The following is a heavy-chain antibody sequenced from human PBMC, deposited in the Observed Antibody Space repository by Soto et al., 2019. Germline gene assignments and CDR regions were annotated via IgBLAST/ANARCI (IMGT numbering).Heavy chain of an antibody. CDR2: INQGGNEI. CDR3: ATEVGTPSVRAALNM. J-gene: IGHJ3*02. V-gene: IGHV3-7*03. Sequence: DVQLVESGGGLVQPGGCLRVSCVTSGFSFRSFWMSWVRQGPGKGLEWVANINQGGNEINYADSVRGRFTISRDNVKNSLYLQMASLRVEDSAVYYCATEVGTPSVRAALNMWGQGKVVSVSS. CDR1: GFSFRSFW. D-gene: IGHD1-26*01.